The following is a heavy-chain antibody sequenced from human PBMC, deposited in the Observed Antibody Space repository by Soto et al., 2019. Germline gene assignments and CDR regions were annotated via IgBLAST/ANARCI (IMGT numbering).Heavy chain of an antibody. CDR1: CGSISSSHW. CDR2: IAHSGTS. V-gene: IGHV4-4*02. J-gene: IGHJ3*01. CDR3: ARVVLTITRGAFDA. Sequence: QVQLQESGPGLVKPSGTLSLTCAFSCGSISSSHWWTWVRQSPGKGLEYFGEIAHSGTSNSNPSRQIRATLSVDKSKNHFSLALTSVTAADTAVYYCARVVLTITRGAFDAWGQGTLVIVSS. D-gene: IGHD3-9*01.